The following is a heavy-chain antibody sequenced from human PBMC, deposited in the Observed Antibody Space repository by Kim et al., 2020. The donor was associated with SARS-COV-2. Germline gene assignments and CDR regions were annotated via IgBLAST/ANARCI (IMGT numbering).Heavy chain of an antibody. J-gene: IGHJ4*02. Sequence: TYADSVRGRLTNSRDNAKNRMYLQMHSLRAEDTAVYYCTRGTTDAPGIDYWGQGTPVTVSS. V-gene: IGHV3-74*03. D-gene: IGHD6-13*01. CDR3: TRGTTDAPGIDY.